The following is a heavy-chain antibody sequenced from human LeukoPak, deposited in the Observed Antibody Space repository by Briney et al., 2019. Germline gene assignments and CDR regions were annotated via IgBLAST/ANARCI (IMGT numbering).Heavy chain of an antibody. CDR3: ARDSRGLDC. D-gene: IGHD6-19*01. CDR2: FYPSGNT. V-gene: IGHV4-4*07. CDR1: GGSINSYY. J-gene: IGHJ4*02. Sequence: SETLSLTCTVSGGSINSYYWSWIRQSAGKGLEWIGRFYPSGNTNYNPSLKSRVTMSVDTSKNQFSLRLSSVTAADTAVYYCARDSRGLDCWGQGTLVTVSS.